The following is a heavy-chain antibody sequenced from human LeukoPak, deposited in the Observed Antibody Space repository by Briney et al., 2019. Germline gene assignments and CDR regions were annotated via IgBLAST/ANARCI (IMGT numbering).Heavy chain of an antibody. J-gene: IGHJ4*02. CDR2: INHSGST. CDR3: ARHVDTAMAVDY. Sequence: SETLSLTCAVYGGSFSGYYWSWIRQPPGKGLEWIGEINHSGSTNYNPSLKSRVTISVDTSKNQFSPKLSSVTAADTAVYYCARHVDTAMAVDYGGQGTLATVS. D-gene: IGHD5-18*01. CDR1: GGSFSGYY. V-gene: IGHV4-34*01.